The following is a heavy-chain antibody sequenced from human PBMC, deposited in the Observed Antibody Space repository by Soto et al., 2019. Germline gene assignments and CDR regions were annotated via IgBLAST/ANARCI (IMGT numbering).Heavy chain of an antibody. J-gene: IGHJ6*02. CDR2: IYYSGST. CDR3: ARTNLHDYSAHYGMDV. Sequence: LKCTVSGGCVGRGGYYSSKISQPPGKGLEWIGYIYYSGSTYYNPSLKSRVTISVDTSKNQFSLKLSSVTAADTAVYYCARTNLHDYSAHYGMDVLVQRTTFTVSS. CDR1: GGCVGRGGYY. D-gene: IGHD4-4*01. V-gene: IGHV4-30-4*01.